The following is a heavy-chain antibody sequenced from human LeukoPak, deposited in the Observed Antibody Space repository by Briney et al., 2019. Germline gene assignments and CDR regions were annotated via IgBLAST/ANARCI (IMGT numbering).Heavy chain of an antibody. Sequence: PGRSLRLSCAASGFTFSSYAMHWVRQAPGKGLEWVAVISYDGSNKYYADSVKGRFTISRDNSKNTLYLQMNSLRAEDTAVYYCARVRGGVFDYWGQGNLVTASS. J-gene: IGHJ4*02. CDR2: ISYDGSNK. V-gene: IGHV3-30-3*01. CDR3: ARVRGGVFDY. CDR1: GFTFSSYA. D-gene: IGHD3-10*01.